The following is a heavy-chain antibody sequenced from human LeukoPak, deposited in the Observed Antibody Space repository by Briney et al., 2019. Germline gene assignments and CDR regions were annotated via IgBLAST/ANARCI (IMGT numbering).Heavy chain of an antibody. CDR2: IYNSGRS. CDR1: GGSISGYY. CDR3: ARSTAPIAAAEFDY. V-gene: IGHV4-59*01. D-gene: IGHD6-13*01. J-gene: IGHJ4*02. Sequence: PSETLSLTCTVSGGSISGYYWSWIRQPPGKGLEWIGYIYNSGRSNYNPSLKSRVTISVDTSKNQFSLKLSSVTAADTAVYYCARSTAPIAAAEFDYWGQGTLVTVSP.